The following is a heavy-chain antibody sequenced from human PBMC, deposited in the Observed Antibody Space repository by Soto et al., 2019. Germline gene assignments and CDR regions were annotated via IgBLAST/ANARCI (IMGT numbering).Heavy chain of an antibody. Sequence: SETLSLTCTVSGAPISGSVSSYYWSWIRQPPGKGLEWIGYVHHDGRTSYNSSLKNRVTISLDTSKNQFSLKVSSVTAADTAVYFCARDRPYYSFDYWGQGAPVTVSS. CDR3: ARDRPYYSFDY. CDR1: GAPISGSVSSYY. D-gene: IGHD3-22*01. CDR2: VHHDGRT. V-gene: IGHV4-59*02. J-gene: IGHJ4*02.